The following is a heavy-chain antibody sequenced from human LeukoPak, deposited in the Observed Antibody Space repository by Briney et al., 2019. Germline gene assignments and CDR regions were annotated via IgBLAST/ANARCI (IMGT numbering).Heavy chain of an antibody. CDR2: IYSGGST. V-gene: IGHV3-66*01. Sequence: GGSLRLSCAASGFTVSSNYMSWVRQAPGKGLEWVSVIYSGGSTYYADSVKGRFTFSRDNSKNTLYLQMNSLRAEDTAVYYCARADDSSSGYFDYWGQGTLVTVSS. D-gene: IGHD6-6*01. CDR1: GFTVSSNY. J-gene: IGHJ4*02. CDR3: ARADDSSSGYFDY.